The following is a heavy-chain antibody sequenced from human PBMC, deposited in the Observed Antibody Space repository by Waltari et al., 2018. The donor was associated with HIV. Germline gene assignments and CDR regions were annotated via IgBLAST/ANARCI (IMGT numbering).Heavy chain of an antibody. CDR2: LKRARSEG. Sequence: VELREAGGGLVEPGASLTLSCSASGFTFRHYSFKWVRRRPGKGLEGVASLKRARSEGSYGDSVKGRFTISRDDSVNTLFLHLDKLKAEDTARYFCVRDDPGYTPIDYWGPGTLVSVSP. CDR3: VRDDPGYTPIDY. D-gene: IGHD6-25*01. J-gene: IGHJ4*02. V-gene: IGHV3-21*02. CDR1: GFTFRHYS.